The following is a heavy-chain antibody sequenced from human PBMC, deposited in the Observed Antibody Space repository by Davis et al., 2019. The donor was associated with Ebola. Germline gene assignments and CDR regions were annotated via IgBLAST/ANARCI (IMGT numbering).Heavy chain of an antibody. Sequence: GESLKISCAASGFTFSSYSMNWVRQAPGKGLEWVSSISSSSSYIYYADSVKGRFTISRDNAKNSRYLQMNSLRAEDTAVYYCARDLGFNWFDPWGQGTLVTVSS. V-gene: IGHV3-21*04. CDR1: GFTFSSYS. CDR3: ARDLGFNWFDP. J-gene: IGHJ5*02. CDR2: ISSSSSYI.